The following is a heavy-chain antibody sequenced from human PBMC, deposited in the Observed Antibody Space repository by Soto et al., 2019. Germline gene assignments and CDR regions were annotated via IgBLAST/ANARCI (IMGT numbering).Heavy chain of an antibody. Sequence: PGGSLRLSCAASGFTFSSYAMSWVRQAPGKGLEWVSAISGSGGSTYYADSVKGRFTISRDNSKNTLYLQMNSLRAEDTAVYYCAKDLAPDVIVVVTPSVSDVWGQGTTVTVSS. D-gene: IGHD3-22*01. V-gene: IGHV3-23*01. J-gene: IGHJ6*02. CDR2: ISGSGGST. CDR1: GFTFSSYA. CDR3: AKDLAPDVIVVVTPSVSDV.